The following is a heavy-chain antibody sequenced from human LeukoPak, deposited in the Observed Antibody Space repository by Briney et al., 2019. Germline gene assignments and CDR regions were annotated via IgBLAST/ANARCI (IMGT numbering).Heavy chain of an antibody. Sequence: PSQTLSLTCTVSGGSISSGSYYWSWIRQPAGKGLEWIGRIYTSGSTNYNPSLKSRVTISVDTSKNQFSLKLSSVTAADTAVYYCARTRDIVGATLIDYWGQGTLVTVSS. V-gene: IGHV4-61*02. D-gene: IGHD1-26*01. CDR2: IYTSGST. CDR3: ARTRDIVGATLIDY. CDR1: GGSISSGSYY. J-gene: IGHJ4*02.